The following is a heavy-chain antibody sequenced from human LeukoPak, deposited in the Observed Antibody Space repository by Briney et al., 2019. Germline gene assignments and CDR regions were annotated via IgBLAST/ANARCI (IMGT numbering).Heavy chain of an antibody. CDR2: ISGSGGRT. D-gene: IGHD6-19*01. Sequence: GGSLRLSCAASGFTFSSYAMSWVRQAPGKGLEWVSAISGSGGRTYYADSVKGRFTISRDNSKNTLYLQMNSLRAEDTAVCYCAKGTDSSGWYWGQGTLVTVSS. V-gene: IGHV3-23*01. CDR1: GFTFSSYA. J-gene: IGHJ4*02. CDR3: AKGTDSSGWY.